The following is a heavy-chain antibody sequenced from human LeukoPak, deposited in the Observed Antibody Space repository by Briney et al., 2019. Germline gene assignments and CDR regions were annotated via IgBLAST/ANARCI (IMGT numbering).Heavy chain of an antibody. V-gene: IGHV3-66*01. CDR1: GFTVRSTY. J-gene: IGHJ4*02. CDR2: IFSGGST. Sequence: GGSLRLSCAVSGFTVRSTYMSWVRQAPGKGLGWVSIIFSGGSTSYADSVKGRFSISRDNSNNTLYLHMNSLRAEDTAVYYCASGGERGVDFDHWGLGTLVTDSS. CDR3: ASGGERGVDFDH. D-gene: IGHD3-16*01.